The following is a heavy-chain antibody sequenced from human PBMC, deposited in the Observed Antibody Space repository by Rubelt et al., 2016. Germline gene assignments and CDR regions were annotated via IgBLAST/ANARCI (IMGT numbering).Heavy chain of an antibody. J-gene: IGHJ3*02. CDR2: IYYSGST. V-gene: IGHV4-39*01. D-gene: IGHD1-26*01. Sequence: RSIYYSGSTYYNPSLKSRVTISVDTSKNQFSLKLSSVTAADTAVYYWARGRSGSYQDDALDIWGQGTMVTGSS. CDR3: ARGRSGSYQDDALDI.